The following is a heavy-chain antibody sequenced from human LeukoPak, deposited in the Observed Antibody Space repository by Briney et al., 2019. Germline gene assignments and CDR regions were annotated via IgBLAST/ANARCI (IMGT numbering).Heavy chain of an antibody. J-gene: IGHJ4*02. Sequence: GGSLRLSCAASGFTFSSYAMTWVRQTPGKGLEWVSTISGSGGSTYYADSVKGRFTISRDNPKNALYLQMDSLRAEDTALYYCAKALLRGYVSGDDYWGQGTLVTVSS. D-gene: IGHD5-18*01. CDR3: AKALLRGYVSGDDY. CDR1: GFTFSSYA. V-gene: IGHV3-23*01. CDR2: ISGSGGST.